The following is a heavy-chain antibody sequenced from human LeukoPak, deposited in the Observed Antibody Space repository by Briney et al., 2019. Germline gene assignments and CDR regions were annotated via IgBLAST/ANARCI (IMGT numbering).Heavy chain of an antibody. CDR3: ARGLFSSSWSEGFDY. Sequence: PGGSLRLSCAASGFPFDEYTMHWVPEAPGKGLEGVSLISWDGGSTYYADSVKGRFTISRDNSKNTLYLQMNSVRAEDTAVYYCARGLFSSSWSEGFDYWGQGTLVTVSS. CDR2: ISWDGGST. CDR1: GFPFDEYT. J-gene: IGHJ4*02. V-gene: IGHV3-43*01. D-gene: IGHD6-13*01.